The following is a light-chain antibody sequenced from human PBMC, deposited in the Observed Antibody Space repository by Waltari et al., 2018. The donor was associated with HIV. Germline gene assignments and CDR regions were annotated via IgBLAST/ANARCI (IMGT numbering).Light chain of an antibody. J-gene: IGLJ3*02. CDR1: TLPKKY. CDR2: EDI. CDR3: YSTESNGNHRV. V-gene: IGLV3-10*01. Sequence: SYELTQPPSVSVSPGQTARITCSGDTLPKKYAHWYQQKSGQAPVLVIYEDIKRPSGIPEGVSGSSSVTMAILTISGAQVEDEADYYCYSTESNGNHRVFGGGTKLTVL.